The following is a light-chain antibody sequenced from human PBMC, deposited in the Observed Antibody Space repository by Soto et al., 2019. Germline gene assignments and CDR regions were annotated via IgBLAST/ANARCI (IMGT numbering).Light chain of an antibody. V-gene: IGLV2-23*02. CDR3: FSYAGSGTWV. CDR2: DVT. J-gene: IGLJ3*02. CDR1: SSDVGGYNF. Sequence: QSALTQPASVSGSPGQSITMSCTGTSSDVGGYNFVSWYQQHPGRAPKLMIYDVTKRPSGVSNRFSASKSGSAASLTISGLQAEDEAYYYCFSYAGSGTWVFGGGTKLTVL.